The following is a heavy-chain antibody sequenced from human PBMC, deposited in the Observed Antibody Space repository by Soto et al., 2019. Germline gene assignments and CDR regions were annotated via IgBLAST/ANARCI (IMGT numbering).Heavy chain of an antibody. D-gene: IGHD6-13*01. V-gene: IGHV1-18*01. CDR2: ISVYNGNT. Sequence: QVQLVQSGGEVKKPGASVKVACKASGYTFSSYGISWVRQAPEQGLEWMGWISVYNGNTNYAEKXXXXXXXXXXXXXXXXXXXXXXXXSDATAVYYFARRFGYSSSYYSYYLDVWGKGTTVTVSS. CDR3: ARRFGYSSSYYSYYLDV. CDR1: GYTFSSYG. J-gene: IGHJ6*03.